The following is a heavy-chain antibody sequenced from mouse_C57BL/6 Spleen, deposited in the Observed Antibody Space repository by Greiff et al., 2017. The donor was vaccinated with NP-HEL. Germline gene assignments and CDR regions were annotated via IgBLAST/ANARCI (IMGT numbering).Heavy chain of an antibody. D-gene: IGHD2-10*01. J-gene: IGHJ2*01. Sequence: EVQVVESGGGLVKPGGSLKLSCAASGFTFSSYAMSWVRQTPEKRLEWVATISDGGSYTYYTDNVKGRVTISRDKAKNNLYLQMSHLKSEDTAMYYYARACYGSYGYFDYWGQGTTLTVSS. CDR2: ISDGGSYT. CDR1: GFTFSSYA. CDR3: ARACYGSYGYFDY. V-gene: IGHV5-4*01.